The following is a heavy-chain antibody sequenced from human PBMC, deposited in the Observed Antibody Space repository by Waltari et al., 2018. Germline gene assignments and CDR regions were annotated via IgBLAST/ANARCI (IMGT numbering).Heavy chain of an antibody. Sequence: QVQLVQSGAEVKKPGASVKVSCKASGYTFTGYYMRWVRQAPGQGLEWMGRINPNSGGTNYAQKFQGRVTMTRDTSISTAYMGLSRLRSDDTAVYYCARGRRYCGGDCYYFDYWCQGTLVTVSS. CDR3: ARGRRYCGGDCYYFDY. CDR2: INPNSGGT. J-gene: IGHJ4*02. D-gene: IGHD2-21*01. V-gene: IGHV1-2*06. CDR1: GYTFTGYY.